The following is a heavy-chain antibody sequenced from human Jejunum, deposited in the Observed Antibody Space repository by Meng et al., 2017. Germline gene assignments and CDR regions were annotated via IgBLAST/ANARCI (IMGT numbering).Heavy chain of an antibody. CDR1: GFTVRSNF. CDR3: TKGSGHTNGWGNS. CDR2: INTSGDT. Sequence: GESLKISCAASGFTVRSNFMSWVRQAPGKGLEWVSIINTSGDTKHADSVKGRFTISRDNSKNTLVLQMYSLRTEDTAVYYCTKGSGHTNGWGNSWGQGTLVTVS. V-gene: IGHV3-66*02. D-gene: IGHD6-19*01. J-gene: IGHJ4*02.